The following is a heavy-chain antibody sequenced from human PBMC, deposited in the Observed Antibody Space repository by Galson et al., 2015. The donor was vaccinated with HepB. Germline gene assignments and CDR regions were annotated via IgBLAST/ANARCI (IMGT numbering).Heavy chain of an antibody. D-gene: IGHD6-6*01. CDR1: GYTFSSYA. CDR2: ISASGGNT. CDR3: ARPSRNRIVRL. V-gene: IGHV3-23*01. J-gene: IGHJ4*02. Sequence: KVSCKASGYTFSSYAMSWVRQAPGQGLEWVSAISASGGNTSYADSVKGRFTISRDSSKTTSYLEINSLRADDTAVYYCARPSRNRIVRLWGQGTLVTVSS.